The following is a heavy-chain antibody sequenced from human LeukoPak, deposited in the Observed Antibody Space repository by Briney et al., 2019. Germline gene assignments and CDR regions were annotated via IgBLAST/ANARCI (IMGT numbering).Heavy chain of an antibody. J-gene: IGHJ5*02. D-gene: IGHD3-22*01. CDR3: ARNYYDSSGYYGVNWFDP. CDR2: IYYSGST. CDR1: GGSISRSSYY. V-gene: IGHV4-39*01. Sequence: KPSETLSLTCTVSGGSISRSSYYWGWIRQPPGKGLEWIGSIYYSGSTYYNPSLKSRVTISVDTSKNQFSLNLYSVTAADTAVYYCARNYYDSSGYYGVNWFDPWGQGTLVTVSS.